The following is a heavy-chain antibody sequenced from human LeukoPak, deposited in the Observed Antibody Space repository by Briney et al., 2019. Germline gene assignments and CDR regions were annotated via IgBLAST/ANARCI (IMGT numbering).Heavy chain of an antibody. CDR3: ARPLYNSWDWSDP. V-gene: IGHV4-39*01. CDR2: IYFDGGST. CDR1: GGSISNNIYY. J-gene: IGHJ5*02. Sequence: SETLSLTCTVSGGSISNNIYYWAWIRQPPGQGLEWIGSIYFDGGSTYYNPSLKTRATISIDTSKNQFSLNLRSVTAADTAVYYCARPLYNSWDWSDPWGQGTVLTVSS. D-gene: IGHD6-6*01.